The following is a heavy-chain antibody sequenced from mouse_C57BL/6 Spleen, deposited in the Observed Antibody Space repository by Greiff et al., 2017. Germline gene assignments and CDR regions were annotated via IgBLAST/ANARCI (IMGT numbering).Heavy chain of an antibody. CDR1: GYSFTGYY. CDR2: INPSTGGT. D-gene: IGHD1-1*01. Sequence: VQLQQSGPELVKPGASVKISCKASGYSFTGYYMNWVKQSPEKSLEWIGEINPSTGGTTYNQKFKAKATLTVDKSSSTAYMQLKSLTSEDSAVYYGARGITTVVEGYFDVWGRGTTVTVSS. J-gene: IGHJ1*03. CDR3: ARGITTVVEGYFDV. V-gene: IGHV1-42*01.